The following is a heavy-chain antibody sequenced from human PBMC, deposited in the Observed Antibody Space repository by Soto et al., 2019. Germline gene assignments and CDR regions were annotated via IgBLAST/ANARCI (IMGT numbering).Heavy chain of an antibody. J-gene: IGHJ6*02. CDR1: GGSIGSYY. V-gene: IGHV4-59*01. D-gene: IGHD3-16*01. Sequence: PSETLSLTCTVSGGSIGSYYWNWLRQPAGKGLEWVGYVYYTGSTNYNPSLEGRATTSVGSSKKQVSLNLRSVTAADSATYYCARVITYHYGMDVWGQGITVTASS. CDR3: ARVITYHYGMDV. CDR2: VYYTGST.